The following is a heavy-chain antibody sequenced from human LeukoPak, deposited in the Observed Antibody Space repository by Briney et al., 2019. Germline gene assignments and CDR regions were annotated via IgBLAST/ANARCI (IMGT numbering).Heavy chain of an antibody. Sequence: GGSLRLSCAASGFTFDDYAMHWVRQAPGKSLEWVSGISWNSGSIGYADSVKGRFTISRDNAKNTLHLQMNSLRAEDTAAYYCAKFAQRYCSGGSCHPFDYWGQGTLVTVSS. V-gene: IGHV3-9*01. J-gene: IGHJ4*02. CDR3: AKFAQRYCSGGSCHPFDY. CDR2: ISWNSGSI. D-gene: IGHD2-15*01. CDR1: GFTFDDYA.